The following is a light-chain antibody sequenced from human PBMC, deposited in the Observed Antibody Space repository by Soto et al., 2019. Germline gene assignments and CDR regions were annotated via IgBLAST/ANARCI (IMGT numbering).Light chain of an antibody. CDR2: GSS. CDR3: QQYGSSPWT. CDR1: QYINTI. J-gene: IGKJ1*01. Sequence: IVLTQSPATLSSFPGYRVTLSCRAIQYINTILAWYQHRPGQAPRLLIYGSSSRATGIPDRFSGSGSGTDFTLTISRLEPEDFAVYYCQQYGSSPWTFGEGTKVDIK. V-gene: IGKV3-20*01.